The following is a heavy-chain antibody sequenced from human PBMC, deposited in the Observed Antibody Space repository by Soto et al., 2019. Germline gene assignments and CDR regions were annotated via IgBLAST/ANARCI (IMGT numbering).Heavy chain of an antibody. J-gene: IGHJ4*02. Sequence: APVKVSCKASGYTFTIYDINWVRQATGQGLEWMGWMNPNSGNTGYAQKFQGRVTMTRNTSISTAYMELSSLRSEDTAVYYCARVTVTTSLNEYWGQGTLVTGSS. CDR2: MNPNSGNT. D-gene: IGHD4-17*01. CDR3: ARVTVTTSLNEY. CDR1: GYTFTIYD. V-gene: IGHV1-8*01.